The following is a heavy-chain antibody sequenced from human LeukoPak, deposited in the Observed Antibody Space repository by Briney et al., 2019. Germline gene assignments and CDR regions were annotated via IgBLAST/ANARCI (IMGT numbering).Heavy chain of an antibody. V-gene: IGHV1-46*01. CDR2: INPSGGST. D-gene: IGHD1-26*01. CDR1: GYTFTSYY. CDR3: ARDFTVGATTFDP. J-gene: IGHJ5*02. Sequence: ASVKVSCKASGYTFTSYYMHWVRQAPGQGLEWMGIINPSGGSTSYAQKFQGRVTMTRDTSASTVYMELSSLRSEDTAVYYCARDFTVGATTFDPWGQGTLVTVSS.